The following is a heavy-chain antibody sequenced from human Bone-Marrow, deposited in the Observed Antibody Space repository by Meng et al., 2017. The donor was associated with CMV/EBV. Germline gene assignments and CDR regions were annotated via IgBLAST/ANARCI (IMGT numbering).Heavy chain of an antibody. CDR2: IVVGSGNT. V-gene: IGHV1-58*01. D-gene: IGHD5-18*01. CDR3: AAAGPPGNSYGYVGADY. J-gene: IGHJ4*02. CDR1: GFTFTSYA. Sequence: SVKVSCKASGFTFTSYAVQWVRQARGQRLEWIGWIVVGSGNTNYAQKFQERVTITRDMSTSTAYMELSSLRSEDTAVYYCAAAGPPGNSYGYVGADYWGQGTLVTVSS.